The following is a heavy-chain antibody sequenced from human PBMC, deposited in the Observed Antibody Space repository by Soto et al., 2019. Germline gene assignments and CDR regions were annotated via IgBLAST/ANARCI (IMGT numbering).Heavy chain of an antibody. CDR2: ISGSGGST. J-gene: IGHJ4*02. CDR3: ATTGERRITFGGVIVFDY. V-gene: IGHV3-23*01. CDR1: GFTFSSYA. D-gene: IGHD3-16*02. Sequence: VGSLRLSCAASGFTFSSYAMSWVRQAPGKGLEWVSAISGSGGSTYYADSVKGRFTISRDNSKNTLYLQMNSLRAEDTAVYYCATTGERRITFGGVIVFDYWGQGTLVTVSS.